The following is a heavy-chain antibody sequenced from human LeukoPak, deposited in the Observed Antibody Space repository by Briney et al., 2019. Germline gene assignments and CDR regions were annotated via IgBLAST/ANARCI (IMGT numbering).Heavy chain of an antibody. Sequence: GGSLRLSCAASGFTLSNAWMSWIRQAPGKGLEWVGRIKSKTDGGTTDYAAPVKGRFTISRDDSKNTLYLQMNSLKTEDTAVYYCATAPGIAVAGTFPRFDYWGQGTLVTVSS. CDR1: GFTLSNAW. V-gene: IGHV3-15*01. CDR3: ATAPGIAVAGTFPRFDY. D-gene: IGHD6-19*01. J-gene: IGHJ4*02. CDR2: IKSKTDGGTT.